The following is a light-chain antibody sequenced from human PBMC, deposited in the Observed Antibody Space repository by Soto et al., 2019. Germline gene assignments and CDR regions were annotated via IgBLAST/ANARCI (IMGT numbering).Light chain of an antibody. J-gene: IGKJ4*01. Sequence: EIVMTQSPATLXVSPXXXXTXSCRAXQSVSSNLAWYQQKPGQAPRLLIYGASTRATGIPARFSGSGSGTEFTLTISSLQSEDFAVYYCQQYNNWPPLTFGGGTKVEIK. CDR2: GAS. CDR1: QSVSSN. V-gene: IGKV3-15*01. CDR3: QQYNNWPPLT.